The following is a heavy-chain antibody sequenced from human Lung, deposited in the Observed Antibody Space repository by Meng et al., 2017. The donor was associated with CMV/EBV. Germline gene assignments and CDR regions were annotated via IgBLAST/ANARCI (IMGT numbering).Heavy chain of an antibody. J-gene: IGHJ5*02. Sequence: QVTLKESGPTLVNPTXTLTLTCTFSGFPLSTGGVGVGWIRQPPGRALEWLALIYWDEDKRYSPSLKSRLTITKDTSKNQVVLTMTNMDPVDTATYYCAHRRRVQEFDTWGQGTLVTVAS. D-gene: IGHD3-10*01. CDR3: AHRRRVQEFDT. CDR2: IYWDEDK. CDR1: GFPLSTGGVG. V-gene: IGHV2-5*02.